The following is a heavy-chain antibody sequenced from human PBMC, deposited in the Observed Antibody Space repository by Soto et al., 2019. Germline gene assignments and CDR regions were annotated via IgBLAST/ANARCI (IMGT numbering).Heavy chain of an antibody. Sequence: SATLSVRCTVAGGSIISGGYYWSWIRQHPGKGLEWIGYIYYSGSTYYNPSLKSRVTISVDTSKNQFSLKLSSVTAADTAVYYCARGYYYHSSVRRPFDYWGQGTLVTVSS. CDR3: ARGYYYHSSVRRPFDY. V-gene: IGHV4-31*03. D-gene: IGHD3-22*01. CDR2: IYYSGST. CDR1: GGSIISGGYY. J-gene: IGHJ4*02.